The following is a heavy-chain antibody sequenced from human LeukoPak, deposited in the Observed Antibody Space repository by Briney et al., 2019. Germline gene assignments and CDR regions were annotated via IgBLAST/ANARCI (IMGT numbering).Heavy chain of an antibody. CDR2: IKQDGSDK. Sequence: PGGSLRLSCAASGFTFSSYWMSWVRQAPGKGLEWVANIKQDGSDKYYVDSVKGRFTLSRDNAKNSLYLQMNSLRAEDTAVYYCAKSHSYGFDYWGQGTLVTVSS. V-gene: IGHV3-7*01. J-gene: IGHJ4*02. CDR3: AKSHSYGFDY. D-gene: IGHD5-18*01. CDR1: GFTFSSYW.